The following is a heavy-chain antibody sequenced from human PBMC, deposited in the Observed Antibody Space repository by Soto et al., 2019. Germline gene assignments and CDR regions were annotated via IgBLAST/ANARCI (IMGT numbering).Heavy chain of an antibody. CDR2: TYYRSKWYN. Sequence: SQTLSLTCAISGDSVSSNSAAWNWIRQSPSRGLEWLGRTYYRSKWYNHYEVSVKSRKTINADTSKNQFSLHLNSVTPEDTAVYYCTRGKPDWFDPWGQGTLVTVSS. CDR3: TRGKPDWFDP. V-gene: IGHV6-1*01. CDR1: GDSVSSNSAA. J-gene: IGHJ5*02. D-gene: IGHD3-10*01.